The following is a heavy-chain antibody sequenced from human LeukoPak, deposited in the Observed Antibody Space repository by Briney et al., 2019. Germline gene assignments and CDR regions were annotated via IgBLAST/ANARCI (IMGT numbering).Heavy chain of an antibody. CDR1: GFTFSYAW. J-gene: IGHJ4*02. CDR3: ATDGFYDSSRAGGYYFDF. V-gene: IGHV3-15*01. CDR2: IKSRINGGTA. D-gene: IGHD3-22*01. Sequence: GGSLRLSCAASGFTFSYAWMNWVRQAPGKGLEWLCRIKSRINGGTAEYTAPVKGRFTISRDDSKNMLYPQMNSLRTEDTAIYYCATDGFYDSSRAGGYYFDFWGQGTLVTVSS.